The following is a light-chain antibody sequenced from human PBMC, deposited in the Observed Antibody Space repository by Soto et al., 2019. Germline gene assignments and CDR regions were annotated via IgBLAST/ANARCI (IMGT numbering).Light chain of an antibody. J-gene: IGKJ5*01. CDR1: QSVDNW. CDR3: QQANTFPFT. CDR2: STS. V-gene: IGKV1-12*01. Sequence: DIQLTQSPSSVSASVGDSVTITCRASQSVDNWLAWYQQKPGKAPKLLIYSTSSLQSGVPSRFSGSGSGTDFTLTISGLQPEDFAIYYGQQANTFPFTFGQGTRLDIK.